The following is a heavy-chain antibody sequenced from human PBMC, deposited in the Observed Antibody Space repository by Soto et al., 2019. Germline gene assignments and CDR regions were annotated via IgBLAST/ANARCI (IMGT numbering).Heavy chain of an antibody. Sequence: SETLSLPCTVSAGSVSSGSYYCSWIHQPPGKGLEWIGYIYYSGTTNYNPSLKSGLTISVDTSKNQFSLKLSSVTPAATAVDYGARGDYIADYYGMEGWGQGTRGTVSS. V-gene: IGHV4-61*01. J-gene: IGHJ6*02. CDR3: ARGDYIADYYGMEG. D-gene: IGHD4-4*01. CDR2: IYYSGTT. CDR1: AGSVSSGSYY.